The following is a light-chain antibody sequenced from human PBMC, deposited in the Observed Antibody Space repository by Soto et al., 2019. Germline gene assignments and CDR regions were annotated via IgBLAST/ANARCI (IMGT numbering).Light chain of an antibody. CDR1: QSVSSN. CDR2: DSS. V-gene: IGKV3D-15*01. Sequence: EIVMTQSPATLSVSPVERATLSCRASQSVSSNLAWYQHKPGQPPRLLIYDSSTRATGFPDRFSGSGSGTDFTLTIIRLEPEDFAVYYCQQYDISPWTFGQGTKVDIK. J-gene: IGKJ1*01. CDR3: QQYDISPWT.